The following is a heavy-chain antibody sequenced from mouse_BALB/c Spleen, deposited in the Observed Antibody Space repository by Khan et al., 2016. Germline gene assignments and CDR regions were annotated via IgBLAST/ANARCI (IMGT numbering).Heavy chain of an antibody. CDR2: ILPGTDTT. CDR3: AREDWRSLFVY. CDR1: GYTINSCW. Sequence: QVQLQQSGAELMKPGASVKITCNATGYTINSCWAGWLKQRPGHDLEEMGGILPGTDTTDYNEKFKDRAAFTADTSSNTAYMQLGCLTSEDSAVYYCAREDWRSLFVYWGQGTLVTVSA. V-gene: IGHV1-9*01. J-gene: IGHJ3*01. D-gene: IGHD6-2*01.